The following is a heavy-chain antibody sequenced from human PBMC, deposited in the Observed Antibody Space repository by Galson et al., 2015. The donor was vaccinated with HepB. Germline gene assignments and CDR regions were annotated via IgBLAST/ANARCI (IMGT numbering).Heavy chain of an antibody. CDR3: ARGADMWGGPYNWKSGAFDI. J-gene: IGHJ3*02. D-gene: IGHD1-20*01. CDR1: GFTFSNYA. CDR2: ISYDGSNK. V-gene: IGHV3-30-3*01. Sequence: SLRLSCAASGFTFSNYAMHWVRQAPGKGLEWVAVISYDGSNKYYADSVKGRFTISRDNSKNALYLQMNSLRAEDTAVYYCARGADMWGGPYNWKSGAFDIWGQGTMVTVSS.